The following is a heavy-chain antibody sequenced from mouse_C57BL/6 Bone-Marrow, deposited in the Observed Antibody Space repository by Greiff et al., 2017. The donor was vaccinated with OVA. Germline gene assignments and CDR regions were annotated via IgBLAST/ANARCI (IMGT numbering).Heavy chain of an antibody. D-gene: IGHD3-2*02. CDR1: GYTFTSYW. CDR2: IHPNSGST. V-gene: IGHV1-64*01. Sequence: VQLQQPGAELVKPGASVKLSCKASGYTFTSYWMHWVKQRPGQGLEWIGMIHPNSGSTNYNEKFKSKATLTVDKSSSTAYMQLSSLTSEDSAVYYCARVQLRLRFSYYFDYWGQGTTLTVSS. CDR3: ARVQLRLRFSYYFDY. J-gene: IGHJ2*01.